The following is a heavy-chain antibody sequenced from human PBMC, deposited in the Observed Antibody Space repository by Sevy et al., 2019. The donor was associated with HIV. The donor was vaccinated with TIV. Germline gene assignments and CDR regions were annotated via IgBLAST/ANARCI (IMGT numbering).Heavy chain of an antibody. Sequence: SETLSLTCAVYGGSFSGYYWSWIRQPPGKGLEWIGEINHSGSTNYNPSLKSRVTISVDTSKNQFSLKLGSVTAADTAVYYCARGSLITMVRGVRNWFDPWGQGTLVTVSS. V-gene: IGHV4-34*01. J-gene: IGHJ5*02. D-gene: IGHD3-10*01. CDR1: GGSFSGYY. CDR3: ARGSLITMVRGVRNWFDP. CDR2: INHSGST.